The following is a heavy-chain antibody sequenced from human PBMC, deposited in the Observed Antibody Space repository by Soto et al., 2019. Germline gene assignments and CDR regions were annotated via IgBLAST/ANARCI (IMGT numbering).Heavy chain of an antibody. CDR1: GFTLSDYP. CDR2: IRTAAYGGTT. Sequence: GGSLRLSCTASGFTLSDYPMSWFRQAPGKGLEWVAYIRTAAYGGTTEYAASVKDRFSILRDDSESIASLQMNSLKTEDTAVYYCSRAIRLSGDAFDVWGQGTMVTVSS. D-gene: IGHD3-3*01. CDR3: SRAIRLSGDAFDV. V-gene: IGHV3-49*03. J-gene: IGHJ3*01.